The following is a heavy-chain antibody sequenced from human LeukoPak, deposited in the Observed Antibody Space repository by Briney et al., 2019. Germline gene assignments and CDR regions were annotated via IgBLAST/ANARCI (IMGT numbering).Heavy chain of an antibody. CDR3: ARGGGLGYCDTTSCLIFGY. J-gene: IGHJ4*02. D-gene: IGHD2-2*01. CDR1: GYSFTGYY. Sequence: ASVKVSCKASGYSFTGYYMHWVRQAPGQGLEWMGWINPNSGGTNYAQKFQGRVTMTRDTSISTAYMELSSLRSDDTAVYYCARGGGLGYCDTTSCLIFGYWGQGTLVGVSS. CDR2: INPNSGGT. V-gene: IGHV1-2*02.